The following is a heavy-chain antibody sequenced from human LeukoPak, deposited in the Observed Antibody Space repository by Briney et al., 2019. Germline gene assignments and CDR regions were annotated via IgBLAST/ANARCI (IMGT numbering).Heavy chain of an antibody. Sequence: GGSLRLSCAASGFNFSTYGMSWVRQAPGKGLEWVSLVSGSGGSTYYADSVKGRFTISRDNSKNTLYLQMNSLRAEDTAVYYCARVTYGSGTYGAFDYWGQGTLVTVSS. J-gene: IGHJ4*02. CDR2: VSGSGGST. CDR3: ARVTYGSGTYGAFDY. V-gene: IGHV3-23*01. CDR1: GFNFSTYG. D-gene: IGHD3-10*01.